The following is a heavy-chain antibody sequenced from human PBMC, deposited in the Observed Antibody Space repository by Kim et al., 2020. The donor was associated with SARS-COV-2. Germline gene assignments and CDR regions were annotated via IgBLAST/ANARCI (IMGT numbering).Heavy chain of an antibody. D-gene: IGHD4-17*01. CDR2: IYYSGST. J-gene: IGHJ6*03. Sequence: SETLSLTCTVSGGSISSYYWSWIRQPPGKGLEWIGYIYYSGSTNYNPSLKSRVTISVDTSKNQFSLKLSSVTAADTAVYYCARDGPHDYGDYAPPPTWYYYMDVWGKGTAVTVSS. CDR1: GGSISSYY. V-gene: IGHV4-59*01. CDR3: ARDGPHDYGDYAPPPTWYYYMDV.